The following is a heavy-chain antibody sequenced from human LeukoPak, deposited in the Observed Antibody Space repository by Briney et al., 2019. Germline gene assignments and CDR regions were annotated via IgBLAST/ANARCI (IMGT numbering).Heavy chain of an antibody. D-gene: IGHD6-13*01. V-gene: IGHV4-34*01. CDR1: GGSFSGYY. Sequence: SETLSLTCAVYGGSFSGYYWSWIRQPPGKGLEWIGEINHSGSTNYNPSLKSRVTISVDTSKNQFSLKLSSVTAADTAVHYCATLAAAQGYWGQGTLVTVSS. J-gene: IGHJ4*02. CDR3: ATLAAAQGY. CDR2: INHSGST.